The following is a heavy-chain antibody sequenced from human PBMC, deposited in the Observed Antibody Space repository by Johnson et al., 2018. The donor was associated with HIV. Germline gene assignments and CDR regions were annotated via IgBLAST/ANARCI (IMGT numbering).Heavy chain of an antibody. CDR3: ARESGQAFDV. V-gene: IGHV3-30-3*01. D-gene: IGHD6-25*01. Sequence: QVQLVESGGGVVQPGRSLRLSCAASGFTFSSYAMHWVSQAPGKGLEWVAVITYDGSNKYYADSVKGRFTISRDNAKNSLYLQMNTLRVEDTAFYYCARESGQAFDVWGQGTMVTVSS. J-gene: IGHJ3*01. CDR2: ITYDGSNK. CDR1: GFTFSSYA.